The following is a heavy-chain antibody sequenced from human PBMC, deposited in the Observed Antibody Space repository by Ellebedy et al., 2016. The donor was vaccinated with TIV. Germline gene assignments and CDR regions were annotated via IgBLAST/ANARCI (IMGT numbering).Heavy chain of an antibody. D-gene: IGHD3-10*01. CDR2: ISPVSTYI. J-gene: IGHJ5*02. CDR3: ARDASGSYYAEFVWFDP. CDR1: GFTFKSYT. Sequence: GGSLRLXXAASGFTFKSYTMNWVRQAPGKGLEWVSSISPVSTYIYYADSVKGRFTISKDNAKNSVYLQMNSLRAEDTAVYYCARDASGSYYAEFVWFDPWGQGTLVTVSS. V-gene: IGHV3-21*01.